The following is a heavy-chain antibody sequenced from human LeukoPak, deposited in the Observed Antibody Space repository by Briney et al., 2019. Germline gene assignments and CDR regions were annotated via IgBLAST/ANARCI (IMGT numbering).Heavy chain of an antibody. Sequence: GRSLRLSCAASGFTFSTYGMHWVRQGSGKGLERVAVILYDGSNKYYADSVKGRFTISRDNSKNTLLLHMNSLRPEDTAVYYCAKGSYRAAAGNFDYWGQGTLVTVSS. J-gene: IGHJ4*02. V-gene: IGHV3-30*18. D-gene: IGHD6-13*01. CDR1: GFTFSTYG. CDR3: AKGSYRAAAGNFDY. CDR2: ILYDGSNK.